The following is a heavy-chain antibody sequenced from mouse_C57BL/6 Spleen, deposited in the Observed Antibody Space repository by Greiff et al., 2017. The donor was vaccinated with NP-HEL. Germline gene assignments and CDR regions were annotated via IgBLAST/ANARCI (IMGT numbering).Heavy chain of an antibody. CDR2: IWTGGGT. CDR1: GFSLTSYA. Sequence: VKVVESGPGLVAPSQSLSITCTVSGFSLTSYAISWVRQPPGKGLEWLGVIWTGGGTNYNSALKSRLSISKDNSKSQVFLKMNSLQTDDTARYYCARKRSGSSLSWYFDVWGTGTTVTVSS. CDR3: ARKRSGSSLSWYFDV. J-gene: IGHJ1*03. V-gene: IGHV2-9-1*01. D-gene: IGHD1-1*01.